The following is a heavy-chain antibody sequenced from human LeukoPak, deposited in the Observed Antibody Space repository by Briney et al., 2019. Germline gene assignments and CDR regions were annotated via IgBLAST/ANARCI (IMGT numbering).Heavy chain of an antibody. CDR3: ARWNVEMATIYLFDY. CDR2: IYPGDSDT. V-gene: IGHV5-51*01. CDR1: GYSLTSYW. D-gene: IGHD5-24*01. Sequence: GESLKISCKGSGYSLTSYWIGWVRQMPGKGLEWMGIIYPGDSDTRYSPSFQGQVTISADKSISTAYLQWSSLKASDTAMYYCARWNVEMATIYLFDYWGQGTLVTVSS. J-gene: IGHJ4*02.